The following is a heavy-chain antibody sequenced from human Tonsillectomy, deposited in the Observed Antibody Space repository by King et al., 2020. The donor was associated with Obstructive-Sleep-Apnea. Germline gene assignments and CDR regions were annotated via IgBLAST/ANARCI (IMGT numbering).Heavy chain of an antibody. Sequence: VQLQQWGAGLLKPSETLSLTCAVYGGSFSGYYWSWIRQPPGKGLEWIGEINHSGSTNYHPSLKSRVTISVDTSKNQFSLKLSSVTAADTAVYYCATRGRRAFDIWGQGTMVTVSS. D-gene: IGHD1-14*01. CDR2: INHSGST. CDR3: ATRGRRAFDI. V-gene: IGHV4-34*01. CDR1: GGSFSGYY. J-gene: IGHJ3*02.